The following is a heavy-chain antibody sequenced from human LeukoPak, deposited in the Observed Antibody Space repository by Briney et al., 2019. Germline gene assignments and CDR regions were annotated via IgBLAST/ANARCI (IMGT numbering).Heavy chain of an antibody. CDR3: TANSNY. V-gene: IGHV3-74*01. Sequence: GGSLRLSCAASGFTFSTYWMHWVRQVPGKGLVWVSRINSDESRTNYADSVKGRFTISRDNAKNTLYLHMNSLRAEDTAVYYCTANSNYWGQGTLVTVSS. CDR2: INSDESRT. CDR1: GFTFSTYW. J-gene: IGHJ4*02. D-gene: IGHD2/OR15-2a*01.